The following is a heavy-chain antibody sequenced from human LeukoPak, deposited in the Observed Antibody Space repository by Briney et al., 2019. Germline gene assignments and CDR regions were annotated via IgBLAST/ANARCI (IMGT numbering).Heavy chain of an antibody. V-gene: IGHV3-21*01. J-gene: IGHJ4*02. D-gene: IGHD2/OR15-2a*01. CDR2: IDFTSTYI. CDR3: ATYLRSGPIDS. CDR1: GFIFSTYS. Sequence: GGSLRLSCAASGFIFSTYSMNWVRQAPGKGLEWVSSIDFTSTYIDYADSVKGRFAISRDNAKKSLYLQMNSLRVDDTAVYYCATYLRSGPIDSWGQGTLVTVSS.